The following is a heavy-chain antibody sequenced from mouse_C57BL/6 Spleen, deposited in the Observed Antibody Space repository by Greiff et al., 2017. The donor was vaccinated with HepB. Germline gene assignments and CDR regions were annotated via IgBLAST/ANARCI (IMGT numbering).Heavy chain of an antibody. CDR2: IHPNSGST. D-gene: IGHD4-1*02. Sequence: QVQLQQSGAELVKPGASVKLSCKASGYTFTSYWMHWVKQRPGQGLEWIGMIHPNSGSTNYNEKFKSKATLTVDKSSSTAYMQLSSLTSEDSAVYYCAGLNWYYFDYWGQGTTLTVSS. V-gene: IGHV1-64*01. CDR1: GYTFTSYW. J-gene: IGHJ2*01. CDR3: AGLNWYYFDY.